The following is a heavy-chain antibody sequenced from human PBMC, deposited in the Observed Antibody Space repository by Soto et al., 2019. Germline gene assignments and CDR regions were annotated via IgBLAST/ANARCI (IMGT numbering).Heavy chain of an antibody. CDR2: INPSGCST. CDR1: GYTFTSYY. D-gene: IGHD4-17*01. J-gene: IGHJ5*02. CDR3: ARVGPHGERVGWFGR. Sequence: ASVKVSCKASGYTFTSYYMHWVRQAPGQGLEWMGIINPSGCSTSYAQKFQGRVTMTRDTSTSTGYMELSSLRSEDTAVYYCARVGPHGERVGWFGRWGQGPLIAVST. V-gene: IGHV1-46*01.